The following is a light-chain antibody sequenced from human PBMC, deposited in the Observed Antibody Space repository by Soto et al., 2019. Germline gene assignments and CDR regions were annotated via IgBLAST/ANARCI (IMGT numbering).Light chain of an antibody. V-gene: IGKV3-20*01. CDR3: QQYDFSSYT. Sequence: EIVLTQSPDTLSLSPGERATLSCRATKRIISNYLSWYQQKPGQAPRLLVYGASTRSSGIPDRFSGSGSGTDFTLTISRLKPDDFAVYYCQQYDFSSYTFGQGTKVEIK. CDR2: GAS. CDR1: KRIISNY. J-gene: IGKJ2*01.